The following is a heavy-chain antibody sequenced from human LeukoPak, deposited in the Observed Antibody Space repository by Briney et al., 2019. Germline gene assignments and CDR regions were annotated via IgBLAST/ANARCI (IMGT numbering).Heavy chain of an antibody. CDR3: TQLSRGF. CDR1: GFTLSDLW. V-gene: IGHV3-15*01. J-gene: IGHJ4*02. Sequence: KPGGSLRLSCVASGFTLSDLWMSWVRQAPGRGRECVGRLRPKGEDGATGYTEPRSDRFTVSRDDSKNTMYLEMRNLKTEDTGLYYCTQLSRGFWGQGTQVTVSS. D-gene: IGHD3-22*01. CDR2: LRPKGEDGAT.